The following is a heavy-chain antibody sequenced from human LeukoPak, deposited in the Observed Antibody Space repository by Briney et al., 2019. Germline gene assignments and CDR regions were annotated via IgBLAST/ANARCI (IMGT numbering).Heavy chain of an antibody. D-gene: IGHD3-9*01. V-gene: IGHV4-4*07. CDR1: GGSISSYY. CDR3: ARDLFHGYDILTGYGY. Sequence: SETLSLTCTVSGGSISSYYWSWIRQPAGKGLEWSGRIYTSGSTNYNPSLKSRVTMSVDTSKNQFSLKLSSVTAADTAVYYCARDLFHGYDILTGYGYWGQGTLVTVSS. CDR2: IYTSGST. J-gene: IGHJ4*02.